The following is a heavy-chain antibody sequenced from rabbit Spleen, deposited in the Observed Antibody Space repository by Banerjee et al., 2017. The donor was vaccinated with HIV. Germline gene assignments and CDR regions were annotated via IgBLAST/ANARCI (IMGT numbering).Heavy chain of an antibody. Sequence: QLEETGGGLVQPGGSLTLSCKTSGFDFSSYSMSWVRQAPGKGLEWIGAIYTGRGGTDYANWVNGRFTISSDNAQYTLYLQLNSLTAADTATYFCARGSATMTLVITGYYLSLWGQGTLVTVS. J-gene: IGHJ4*01. CDR2: IYTGRGGT. D-gene: IGHD2-1*01. V-gene: IGHV1S7*01. CDR3: ARGSATMTLVITGYYLSL. CDR1: GFDFSSYS.